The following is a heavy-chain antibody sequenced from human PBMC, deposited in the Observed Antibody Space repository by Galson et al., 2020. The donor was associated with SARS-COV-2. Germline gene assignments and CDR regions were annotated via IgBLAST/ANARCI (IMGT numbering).Heavy chain of an antibody. CDR1: GFAFSSFP. J-gene: IGHJ4*02. V-gene: IGHV3-30*04. Sequence: GGSLRLSCAASGFAFSSFPMHWVRQAPGKGLEWVALISYDARNTYYADSVKGRFTISRDNSKNTVYLQMNSLGAEDTAVYYCAGGQEGDYWGQGTLVTVSS. CDR2: ISYDARNT. CDR3: AGGQEGDY.